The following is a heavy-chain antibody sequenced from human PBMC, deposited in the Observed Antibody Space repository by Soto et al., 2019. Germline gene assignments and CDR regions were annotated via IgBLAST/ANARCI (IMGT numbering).Heavy chain of an antibody. CDR2: ISWNSGSI. CDR1: GFTFDDYA. CDR3: AKDIREYSSGWTYFDY. Sequence: GGSLRLSCAASGFTFDDYAMHWVRQAPGKGLEWVSGISWNSGSIGYADSVKGRFTISRDNAKNSLYLQMNSLRPEDTALYYCAKDIREYSSGWTYFDYWGHGTLVTVSS. J-gene: IGHJ4*01. V-gene: IGHV3-9*01. D-gene: IGHD6-19*01.